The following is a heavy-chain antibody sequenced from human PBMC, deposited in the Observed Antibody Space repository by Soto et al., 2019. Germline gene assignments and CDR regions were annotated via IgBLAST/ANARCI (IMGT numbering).Heavy chain of an antibody. CDR3: AQVGANPSDY. J-gene: IGHJ4*02. V-gene: IGHV4-34*01. CDR2: IDHDGST. D-gene: IGHD1-26*01. Sequence: PSETLSLTCAVYGGSFSGYYWSWIRQPPGKGLEWIGDIDHDGSTSYNSSLNSRVTISIDTSKNQFSLNLNSVTAADTAVYYCAQVGANPSDYWGPGTLVTVSS. CDR1: GGSFSGYY.